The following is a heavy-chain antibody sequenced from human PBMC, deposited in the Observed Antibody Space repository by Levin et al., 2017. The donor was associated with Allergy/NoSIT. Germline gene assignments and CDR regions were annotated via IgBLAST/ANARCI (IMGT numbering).Heavy chain of an antibody. J-gene: IGHJ3*02. CDR2: ISYDGRNK. CDR3: ARPTTSSSSWDSFDI. D-gene: IGHD2-2*01. Sequence: SCAASGLSFSTHAMHWVRQAPGKGLEWVAVISYDGRNKYYSDSVRGRFTISRDNSKNTLYLQMNSLRLEDTGVYHCARPTTSSSSWDSFDIWGQGTRVTVSS. V-gene: IGHV3-30*04. CDR1: GLSFSTHA.